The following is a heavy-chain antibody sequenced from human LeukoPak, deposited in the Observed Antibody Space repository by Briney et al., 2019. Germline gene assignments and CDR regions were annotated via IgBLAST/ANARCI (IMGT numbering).Heavy chain of an antibody. Sequence: PGGSLRLSCAASGFTFSSYAMSWVRQAPGKGLEWVSAISGSGGSTYYADSVKGRFTISRDNSKNTLYLQMNSLRAEDTAVYYCAKSARLRYFDWLLSYYYYGMDVWGRGTTVTVSS. CDR3: AKSARLRYFDWLLSYYYYGMDV. CDR1: GFTFSSYA. CDR2: ISGSGGST. D-gene: IGHD3-9*01. V-gene: IGHV3-23*01. J-gene: IGHJ6*02.